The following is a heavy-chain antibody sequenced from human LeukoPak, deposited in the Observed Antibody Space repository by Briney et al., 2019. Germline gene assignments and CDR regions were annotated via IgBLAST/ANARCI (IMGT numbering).Heavy chain of an antibody. J-gene: IGHJ4*02. D-gene: IGHD2-2*01. CDR1: GFTFSSYA. CDR3: AKGGVPVVSPAVN. Sequence: GGSLRLSCAASGFTFSSYAMHWVRQAPGKGLEWVAVISYDGSNKYYADSVKGRFTISRDNSKNTLYLQMNSLRAEDTAVYYCAKGGVPVVSPAVNWGQGTLVTVSS. V-gene: IGHV3-30-3*01. CDR2: ISYDGSNK.